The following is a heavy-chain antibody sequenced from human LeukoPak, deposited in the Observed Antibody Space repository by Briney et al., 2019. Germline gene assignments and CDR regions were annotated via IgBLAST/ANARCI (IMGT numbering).Heavy chain of an antibody. CDR1: GFTFSAYS. CDR3: AKDKSSSGYWYYFDY. V-gene: IGHV3-21*01. J-gene: IGHJ4*02. Sequence: GGSLRLSCAASGFTFSAYSINWVRQAPGRGLEWVSSISSSGTYIYYADSVKGRFTISRDNAKNSLSLQMNSLRAEDTAVYYCAKDKSSSGYWYYFDYWGQGTLVTVSS. CDR2: ISSSGTYI. D-gene: IGHD3-22*01.